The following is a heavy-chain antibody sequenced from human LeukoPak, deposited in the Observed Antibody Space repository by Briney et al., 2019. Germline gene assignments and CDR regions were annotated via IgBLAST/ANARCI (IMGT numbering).Heavy chain of an antibody. CDR3: ARLMSGDGYNFDY. J-gene: IGHJ4*02. V-gene: IGHV4-4*09. D-gene: IGHD5-24*01. Sequence: SETLSLTCTVSGGSISSYYWSWIRQPPGKGLEWIGYTYTSGSTNYNPSLKSRVTISVDTSKNQFSLKLSSVTAADTAVYYCARLMSGDGYNFDYWGQGTLVTVSS. CDR1: GGSISSYY. CDR2: TYTSGST.